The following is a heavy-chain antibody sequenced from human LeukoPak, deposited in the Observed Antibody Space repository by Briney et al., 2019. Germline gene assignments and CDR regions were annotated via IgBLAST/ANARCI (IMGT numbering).Heavy chain of an antibody. CDR1: GGSISSYY. J-gene: IGHJ5*02. CDR3: ARLLWFGELLFDP. Sequence: SETLSLICTVSGGSISSYYWSWIRQPPGKGLEWIGYIYYSGSTNYNPSLKSRVTISVDTSKNQFPLKLSSVTAANTAVYYCARLLWFGELLFDPWGQGTLVTVSS. D-gene: IGHD3-10*01. V-gene: IGHV4-59*08. CDR2: IYYSGST.